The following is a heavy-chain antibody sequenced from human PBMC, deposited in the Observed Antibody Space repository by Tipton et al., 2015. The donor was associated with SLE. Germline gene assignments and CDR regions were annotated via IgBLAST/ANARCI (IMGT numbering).Heavy chain of an antibody. D-gene: IGHD2-15*01. CDR3: ARQGSGELVVVVAVTGALDY. J-gene: IGHJ1*01. V-gene: IGHV4-39*07. CDR1: GGSISRSNFY. CDR2: AHYSGIT. Sequence: TLSLTCTVSGGSISRSNFYWAWIRQPPGKGLEWIGSAHYSGITYYNPSLKSRVTISVDTSKNQLSLRLSSVTAADTAVYYCARQGSGELVVVVAVTGALDYWGQGTLVTVSS.